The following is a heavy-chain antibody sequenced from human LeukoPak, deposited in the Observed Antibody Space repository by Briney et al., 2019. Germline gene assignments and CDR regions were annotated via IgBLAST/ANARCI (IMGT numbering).Heavy chain of an antibody. V-gene: IGHV3-48*03. J-gene: IGHJ4*02. D-gene: IGHD2-2*01. CDR3: AREDCSSTSCYDPSVSDY. Sequence: QPGGSLRLSCEASGFTFSHHEMNWVRQAPGKGLEWVSYISSSGYTIYYADSVKGRFTISRDNAKNSLYLQMNSLRAEDTAVYYCAREDCSSTSCYDPSVSDYWGQGTLVTVSS. CDR1: GFTFSHHE. CDR2: ISSSGYTI.